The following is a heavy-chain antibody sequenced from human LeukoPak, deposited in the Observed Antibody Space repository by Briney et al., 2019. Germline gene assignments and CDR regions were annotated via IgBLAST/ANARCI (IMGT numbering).Heavy chain of an antibody. V-gene: IGHV1-2*02. D-gene: IGHD5-12*01. Sequence: GASVKVSCKASGYTFTGYYMHWVRQAPGQGLEWMGWINPNSGGTNYAQKFQGRVTMTRDTSISTAYVELSRLRSDDTAVYYCARGRSRDGYNFGYWGQGTLVTVSS. CDR2: INPNSGGT. J-gene: IGHJ4*02. CDR1: GYTFTGYY. CDR3: ARGRSRDGYNFGY.